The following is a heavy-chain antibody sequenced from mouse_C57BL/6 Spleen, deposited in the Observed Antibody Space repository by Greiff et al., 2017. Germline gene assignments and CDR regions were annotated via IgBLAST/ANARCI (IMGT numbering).Heavy chain of an antibody. Sequence: EVKLVESGPGLVKPSQSLSLTCSVTGYSITSGYYWNWIRQFPGNKLEWMGYISYDGSNNYNPSLKNRISITRDTSKNQLFLKLNSVTTEDTATYYCAGRGLLPYFDDWGQGTTLTVSS. CDR1: GYSITSGYY. CDR2: ISYDGSN. V-gene: IGHV3-6*01. CDR3: AGRGLLPYFDD. J-gene: IGHJ2*01. D-gene: IGHD2-3*01.